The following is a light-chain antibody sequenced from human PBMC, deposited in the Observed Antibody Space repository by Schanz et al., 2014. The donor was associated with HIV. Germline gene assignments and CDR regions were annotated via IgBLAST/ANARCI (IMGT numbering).Light chain of an antibody. CDR1: QSVSSY. V-gene: IGKV3-20*01. CDR3: QQYGSSPWT. Sequence: EIVLTQSPGTLSLSPGERATLSCRASQSVSSYLAWYQQKPGQAPRLLIYDASNRATGIPARFSGSGSGTEFTLTISRVEPEDYAVYYCQQYGSSPWTFGQGTRVDVK. J-gene: IGKJ1*01. CDR2: DAS.